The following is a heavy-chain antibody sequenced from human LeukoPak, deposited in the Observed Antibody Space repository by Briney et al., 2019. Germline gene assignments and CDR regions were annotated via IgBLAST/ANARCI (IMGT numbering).Heavy chain of an antibody. CDR3: ARTRWFGELLYMDY. D-gene: IGHD3-10*01. CDR2: IYYSGST. CDR1: GGSISSYY. Sequence: SETLSLTCTVSGGSISSYYWSWIRQPPGKGLEWIGYIYYSGSTNYNPSLKSRVTISVDTSKNQFSLKLSSVTAADTAVYYCARTRWFGELLYMDYWGQGTLVTVSS. V-gene: IGHV4-59*01. J-gene: IGHJ4*02.